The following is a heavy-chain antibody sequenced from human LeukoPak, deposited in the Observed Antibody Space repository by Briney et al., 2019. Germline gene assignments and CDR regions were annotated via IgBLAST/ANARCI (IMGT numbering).Heavy chain of an antibody. CDR3: ARVLSSTWSGTVCDY. CDR2: TRNKANSYTT. Sequence: GGSLRPSCAASGFTFSSYAMHWVRQAPGKGLEWVGRTRNKANSYTTEYAASVKDRFIISRDDSTNSLYLQMNSLKTEDTARYYCARVLSSTWSGTVCDYWGQGTLVTVSS. D-gene: IGHD2/OR15-2a*01. V-gene: IGHV3-72*01. CDR1: GFTFSSYA. J-gene: IGHJ4*02.